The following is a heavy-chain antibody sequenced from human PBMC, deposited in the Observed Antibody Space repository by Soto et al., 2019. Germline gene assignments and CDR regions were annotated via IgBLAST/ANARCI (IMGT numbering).Heavy chain of an antibody. Sequence: ASVTVSCQASGGTFSSYAISWVRQAPGQGLEWMGGIIPIFGTANYAQKFQGRVTITADESTSTAYMELSSLRSEDTAVYYCARDRGVATTGGNWFDPWGQGTLVTVSS. CDR2: IIPIFGTA. J-gene: IGHJ5*02. CDR3: ARDRGVATTGGNWFDP. CDR1: GGTFSSYA. V-gene: IGHV1-69*13. D-gene: IGHD4-4*01.